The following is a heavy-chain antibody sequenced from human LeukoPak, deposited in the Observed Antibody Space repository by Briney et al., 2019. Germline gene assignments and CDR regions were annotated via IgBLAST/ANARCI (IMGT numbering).Heavy chain of an antibody. CDR2: VYPGDSDT. Sequence: GESLKISCQGSGYTFTNSWIGWVRQVPGKGLEWMGIVYPGDSDTKYSPSFQGQVTFSFDKSINTAYLQWNSLKASDTAMYYCARLPGIAAAGTRWFDPWGQGTLVTVSS. V-gene: IGHV5-51*01. D-gene: IGHD6-13*01. CDR1: GYTFTNSW. CDR3: ARLPGIAAAGTRWFDP. J-gene: IGHJ5*02.